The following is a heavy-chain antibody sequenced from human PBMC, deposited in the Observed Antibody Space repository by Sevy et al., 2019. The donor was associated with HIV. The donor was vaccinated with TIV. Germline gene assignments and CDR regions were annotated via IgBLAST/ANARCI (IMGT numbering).Heavy chain of an antibody. V-gene: IGHV1-69*13. CDR2: IIPIFGTA. J-gene: IGHJ4*02. CDR1: GGTFSSYA. CDR3: ATKAVSIAVAELDY. Sequence: ASVKVSCKASGGTFSSYAISWVRQAPGQGLEWMGGIIPIFGTANYAQKFQGRVTITADESTSTAYMELSSLRSEDTAVYYCATKAVSIAVAELDYWGQGTLATVSS. D-gene: IGHD6-19*01.